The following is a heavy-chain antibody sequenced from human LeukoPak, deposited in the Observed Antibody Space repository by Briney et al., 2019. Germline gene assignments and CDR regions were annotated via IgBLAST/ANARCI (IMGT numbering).Heavy chain of an antibody. CDR3: ATRGEYCSSTSCYAFDI. D-gene: IGHD2-2*01. V-gene: IGHV4-4*02. Sequence: SETLSLTCAVSGGSISNSNWWSWVRQPPGKGLEWIGEIYHSGSTNYSPSLKSRVTISVDKSKNQFSLKLSSVTAADTAVYFCATRGEYCSSTSCYAFDIWGQGTMVTVSS. CDR1: GGSISNSNW. CDR2: IYHSGST. J-gene: IGHJ3*02.